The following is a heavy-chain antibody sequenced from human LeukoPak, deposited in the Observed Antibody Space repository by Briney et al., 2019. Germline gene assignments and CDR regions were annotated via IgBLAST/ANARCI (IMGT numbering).Heavy chain of an antibody. D-gene: IGHD6-13*01. CDR3: ARGSSSWYDGYYYMDV. CDR2: IYYSGST. CDR1: GGSISSYY. Sequence: SETLSLTCTVSGGSISSYYWSWIRQPPGKGLEWIGYIYYSGSTNYNPSLKSRVTISVDTSKNQFSLKLSSVTAADTAVYYCARGSSSWYDGYYYMDVWGKGTTVTISS. V-gene: IGHV4-59*01. J-gene: IGHJ6*03.